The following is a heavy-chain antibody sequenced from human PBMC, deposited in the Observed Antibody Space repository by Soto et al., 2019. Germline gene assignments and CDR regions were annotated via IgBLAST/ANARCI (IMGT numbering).Heavy chain of an antibody. CDR1: GGTFSSYA. V-gene: IGHV1-69*13. Sequence: AASVKVSCKASGGTFSSYAISWVRQAPGQGLEWMGGIIPIFGTANYAQKFQGRVTITADESTSTAYMELSSLRSEDTAVYYCARDTTDWFDPWGQGTLVTVSS. D-gene: IGHD4-17*01. J-gene: IGHJ5*02. CDR2: IIPIFGTA. CDR3: ARDTTDWFDP.